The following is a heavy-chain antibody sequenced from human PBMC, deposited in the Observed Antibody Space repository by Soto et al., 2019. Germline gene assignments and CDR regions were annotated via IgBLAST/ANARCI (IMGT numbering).Heavy chain of an antibody. J-gene: IGHJ4*02. D-gene: IGHD1-26*01. CDR2: MSYDGSNE. Sequence: QVQLVESGGGVVQPGRSLRLSCAASGFTFCHYAMHWVRQAPGKGLEWVALMSYDGSNEYYADSVKGRFTISRDNSKNTLYLQMNSLRAEDTAVYYCAKDGSHNFDYWGQGTLVTASS. V-gene: IGHV3-30*18. CDR3: AKDGSHNFDY. CDR1: GFTFCHYA.